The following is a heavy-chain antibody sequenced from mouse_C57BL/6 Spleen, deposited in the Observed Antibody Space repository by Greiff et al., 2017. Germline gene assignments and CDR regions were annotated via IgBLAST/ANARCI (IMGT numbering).Heavy chain of an antibody. CDR3: ARVILGYWYFDV. CDR1: GYSITSGYY. CDR2: ISHDGSN. J-gene: IGHJ1*03. Sequence: VQLKESGPGLVKPSQSLSLTCSVTGYSITSGYYWNWIRPFTGNKLEWMGYISHDGSNNYNPSLKNRFSITRDTSKNQFLLKLNSVTSEDTATYYCARVILGYWYFDVWGTGTTVTGSS. V-gene: IGHV3-6*01.